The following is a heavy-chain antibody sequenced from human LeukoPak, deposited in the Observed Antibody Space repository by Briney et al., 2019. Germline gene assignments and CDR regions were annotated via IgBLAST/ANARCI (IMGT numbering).Heavy chain of an antibody. Sequence: QPGGSLKLSCAASGFTFSSFPMSWVRQAPGKGLEWVSAISAGAGTTYYADSVKGWFTISRDNSKNTLYLQMLSLRAEDSAIYYCAKDPREYCSSTSCPNWFDPWGQGTLVTVSS. CDR1: GFTFSSFP. CDR3: AKDPREYCSSTSCPNWFDP. D-gene: IGHD2-2*01. CDR2: ISAGAGTT. V-gene: IGHV3-23*01. J-gene: IGHJ5*02.